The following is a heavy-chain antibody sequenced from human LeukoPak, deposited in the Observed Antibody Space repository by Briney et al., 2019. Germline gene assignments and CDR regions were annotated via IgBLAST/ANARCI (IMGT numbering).Heavy chain of an antibody. CDR3: ARGAYYYDSSGYFDI. Sequence: SETLSLTCTVSGGSVSGGSYYWSWIRQPPGKGLEWIGYIYYSGSTNYNPSLRSRVTISVDTSKNQFSLKLSSVTAADTAVYYCARGAYYYDSSGYFDIWGQGTMVTVSS. J-gene: IGHJ3*02. CDR2: IYYSGST. CDR1: GGSVSGGSYY. V-gene: IGHV4-61*01. D-gene: IGHD3-22*01.